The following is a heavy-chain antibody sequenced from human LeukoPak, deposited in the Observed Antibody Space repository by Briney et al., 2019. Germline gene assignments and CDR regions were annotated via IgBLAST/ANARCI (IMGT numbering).Heavy chain of an antibody. CDR1: GFTFSNYW. CDR2: IKQNGSEK. CDR3: VGGLIAASGN. J-gene: IGHJ4*02. V-gene: IGHV3-7*03. Sequence: GGSLRLSCAASGFTFSNYWMHWVRQAPGKGLEWVANIKQNGSEKYYVDAVKGRFTISRDNLKNSVYLQMNSLRVEDTAMYYCVGGLIAASGNWGQGALVTVSS. D-gene: IGHD2-15*01.